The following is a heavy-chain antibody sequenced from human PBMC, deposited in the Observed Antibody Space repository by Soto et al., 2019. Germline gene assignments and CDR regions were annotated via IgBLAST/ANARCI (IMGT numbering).Heavy chain of an antibody. V-gene: IGHV1-8*01. Sequence: ASVKVSCKASVYTFNSYDINWVRQANGQGLEWMGWMNPNSGNTGYAQKFQGRVTMTRNTSISTAYMELSSLRSEDTAVYYCARETGYCTNGVCFPDPYYYYMDVWGKGTTVTVSS. D-gene: IGHD2-8*01. CDR2: MNPNSGNT. CDR1: VYTFNSYD. CDR3: ARETGYCTNGVCFPDPYYYYMDV. J-gene: IGHJ6*03.